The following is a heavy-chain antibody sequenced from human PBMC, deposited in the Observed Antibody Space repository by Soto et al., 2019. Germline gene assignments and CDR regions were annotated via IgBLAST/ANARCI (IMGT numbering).Heavy chain of an antibody. CDR3: AKAQYCSSTSCYPYAYYYYYMDV. CDR1: GFTFSSYA. J-gene: IGHJ6*03. CDR2: ISGSGGST. V-gene: IGHV3-23*01. Sequence: GGSLRLSCAASGFTFSSYAMSWVRQAPGKGLEWASAISGSGGSTYYADSVKGRFTISRDNSKNTLYLQMNSLRAEDTAVYYCAKAQYCSSTSCYPYAYYYYYMDVWGKGTTVTVSS. D-gene: IGHD2-2*01.